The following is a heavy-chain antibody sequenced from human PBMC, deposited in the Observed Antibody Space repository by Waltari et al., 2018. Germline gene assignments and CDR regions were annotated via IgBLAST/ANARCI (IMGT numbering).Heavy chain of an antibody. CDR2: MNPNSVNT. D-gene: IGHD3-3*01. CDR3: AGGWRYYDFWSGPYDYYYGMDV. Sequence: QVQLVQSGAEVKEPGASVTVVCKASGSTFTSYDINWVPPAHGNGLDWRGWMNPNSVNTGYAQKFQGRVTMTRNTSISTAYMELSSLRSEDTAVYYCAGGWRYYDFWSGPYDYYYGMDVWGQGTTVTVSS. V-gene: IGHV1-8*01. CDR1: GSTFTSYD. J-gene: IGHJ6*02.